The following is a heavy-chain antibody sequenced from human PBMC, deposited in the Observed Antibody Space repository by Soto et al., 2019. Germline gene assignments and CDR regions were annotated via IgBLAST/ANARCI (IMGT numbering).Heavy chain of an antibody. CDR2: INHSGST. CDR1: GGSFSGYY. J-gene: IGHJ4*02. V-gene: IGHV4-34*01. Sequence: SETLSLTCAVYGGSFSGYYWSWIRQPPGKGLEWIGEINHSGSTNYNPSLKSRVTISVDTSKNQFSLKLSSVTAADTAVYYCARAQTIAADLYDYWAREPWSPSPQ. CDR3: ARAQTIAADLYDY. D-gene: IGHD6-13*01.